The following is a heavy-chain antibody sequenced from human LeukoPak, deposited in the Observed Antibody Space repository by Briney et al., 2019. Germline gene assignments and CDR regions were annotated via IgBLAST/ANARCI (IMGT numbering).Heavy chain of an antibody. V-gene: IGHV3-48*03. CDR1: GFTFSSYE. D-gene: IGHD2-2*01. CDR3: ARGLKKYCSSTSCYNDAFDI. J-gene: IGHJ3*02. Sequence: GGSLRLSCAASGFTFSSYEMNWVRQAPGKGLEWVSYISSSGSTIYYADSVKGRFTISRDNAKNSLYLQMNSLRAEDTAVYYCARGLKKYCSSTSCYNDAFDIWGQGTMVTVSS. CDR2: ISSSGSTI.